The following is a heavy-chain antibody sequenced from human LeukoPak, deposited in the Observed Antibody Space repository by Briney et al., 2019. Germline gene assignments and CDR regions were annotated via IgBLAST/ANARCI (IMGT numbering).Heavy chain of an antibody. V-gene: IGHV3-30*18. CDR1: GFTFSSYG. CDR3: AKGHSGYDYLVDY. D-gene: IGHD5-12*01. CDR2: ISYDGSNK. Sequence: GGSLRLSCAASGFTFSSYGMHWVRQAPGKGLEWVAVISYDGSNKYYADSVKGRFTISRDNSKNTLYLQMNSLRAEDTAVYYCAKGHSGYDYLVDYWGQGTLVTVSS. J-gene: IGHJ4*02.